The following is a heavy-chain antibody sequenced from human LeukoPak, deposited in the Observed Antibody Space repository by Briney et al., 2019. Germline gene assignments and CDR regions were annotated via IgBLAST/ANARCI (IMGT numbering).Heavy chain of an antibody. CDR3: ARGFSHGSGSYYNYYFDY. Sequence: PSETLSLTCAVSGGSISSGGYSWSWIRQPPGKGLEWIGYIYYSGSTYYTPSLKSRVTISVDTSKNQFSLNLSSVTAADTAVYYRARGFSHGSGSYYNYYFDYWGQGTLVTVSS. CDR2: IYYSGST. V-gene: IGHV4-30-2*05. J-gene: IGHJ4*02. D-gene: IGHD3-10*01. CDR1: GGSISSGGYS.